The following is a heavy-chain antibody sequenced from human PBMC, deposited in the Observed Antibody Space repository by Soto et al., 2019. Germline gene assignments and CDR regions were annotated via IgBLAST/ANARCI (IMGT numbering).Heavy chain of an antibody. CDR2: INSDASHT. CDR3: VSDGRCTTTSCYGNWCDP. Sequence: GGSLRLSCASSGFTFSTYWMHWIRQVPGKGLEWVSRINSDASHTYYADSVKGRFTISRDNGKNSLHLEMNSLRAEDTAVYYCVSDGRCTTTSCYGNWCDPWGQGSLVAVGS. J-gene: IGHJ5*01. CDR1: GFTFSTYW. V-gene: IGHV3-74*01. D-gene: IGHD2-2*01.